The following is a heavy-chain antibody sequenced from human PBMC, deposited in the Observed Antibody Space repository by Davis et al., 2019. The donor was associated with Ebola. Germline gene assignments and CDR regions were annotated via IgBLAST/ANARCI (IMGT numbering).Heavy chain of an antibody. D-gene: IGHD2-2*01. CDR3: ARADCTTASCPPSY. V-gene: IGHV5-10-1*01. J-gene: IGHJ4*02. Sequence: SWVRQMPGKGLEWLGRIDPSDSYTNYSPSFQGHVIISADKSISTAYLQWSSLKASDTAMYYCARADCTTASCPPSYWGPGTLVTVSS. CDR2: IDPSDSYT.